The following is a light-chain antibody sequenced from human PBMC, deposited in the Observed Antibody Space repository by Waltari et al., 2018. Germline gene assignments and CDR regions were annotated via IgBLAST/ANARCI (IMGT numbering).Light chain of an antibody. CDR2: WAS. V-gene: IGKV4-1*01. J-gene: IGKJ2*01. CDR3: HQYFSGHS. Sequence: EIVITQSPDSLAVSLGERATINCKSSQSLLTRSNNQNYLAWYQQKPGQPPKLIIYWASNRESGVPDRFSGSGSGTDFTLTISSLQAEDVALYYCHQYFSGHSFGQGTKLEIK. CDR1: QSLLTRSNNQNY.